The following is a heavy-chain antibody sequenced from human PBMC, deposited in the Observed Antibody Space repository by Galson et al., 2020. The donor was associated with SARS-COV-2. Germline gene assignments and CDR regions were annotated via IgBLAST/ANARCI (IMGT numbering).Heavy chain of an antibody. J-gene: IGHJ4*02. CDR1: GFTFKDYW. V-gene: IGHV3-7*01. CDR3: TREGWQGGY. CDR2: IRGDGSET. Sequence: GGSLRLSCVVSGFTFKDYWMSWVRQAPGKGLEWVANIRGDGSETNYVDSVKGRFSITRDNDVDSLYLQMDNLRVEDTATYFCTREGWQGGYWGQGALVTVSS.